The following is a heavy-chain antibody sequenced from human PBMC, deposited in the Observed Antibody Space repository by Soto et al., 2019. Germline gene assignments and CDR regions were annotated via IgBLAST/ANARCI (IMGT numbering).Heavy chain of an antibody. J-gene: IGHJ3*02. Sequence: SETLSLTCTVSGGSISTTSYYWGWIRQPPGKGLEWIGSIYYSGRTYYNPSLNSRVTISADTSKNQFSLRLSSVTAADTAVYYCSRQTKGPYYDVLTGYSLHAFDIWGQGTMVTVSS. D-gene: IGHD3-9*01. V-gene: IGHV4-39*01. CDR3: SRQTKGPYYDVLTGYSLHAFDI. CDR1: GGSISTTSYY. CDR2: IYYSGRT.